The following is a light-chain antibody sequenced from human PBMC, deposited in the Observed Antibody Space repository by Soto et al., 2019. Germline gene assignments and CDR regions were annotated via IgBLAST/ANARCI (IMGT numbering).Light chain of an antibody. CDR2: STN. Sequence: QAVVTQEPSFSVSPGRTVTLTCGLNSGSVSTSYYPSWYQQTPGQPPRTLIYSTNTRSSGVPDRFSGSILGNKAALTITGAQADDESDYYCVLYMTGGITVFGGGTKLTVL. CDR1: SGSVSTSYY. CDR3: VLYMTGGITV. J-gene: IGLJ2*01. V-gene: IGLV8-61*01.